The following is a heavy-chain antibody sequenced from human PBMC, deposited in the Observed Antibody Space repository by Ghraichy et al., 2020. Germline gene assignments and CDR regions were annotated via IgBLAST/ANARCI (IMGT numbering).Heavy chain of an antibody. CDR3: AADRGLEYYYDSSGYYGSGMDV. CDR2: IVVGSGNT. Sequence: SVKVSCKASGFTFTSSAVQWVRQARGQRLEWIGWIVVGSGNTNYAQKFQERVTITRDMSTSTAYMELSSLRSEDTAVYYCAADRGLEYYYDSSGYYGSGMDVWGQGTTVTVSS. CDR1: GFTFTSSA. V-gene: IGHV1-58*01. D-gene: IGHD3-22*01. J-gene: IGHJ6*02.